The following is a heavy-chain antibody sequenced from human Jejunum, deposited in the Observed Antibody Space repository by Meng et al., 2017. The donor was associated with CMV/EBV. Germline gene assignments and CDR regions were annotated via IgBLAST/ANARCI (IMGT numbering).Heavy chain of an antibody. CDR1: TFTSHS. CDR2: ITPSDPGT. D-gene: IGHD1-26*01. Sequence: TFTSHSMHSVRQAPGQGLEWMAKITPSDPGTTYAQRFEGRVTMTRDTSTNTVYLKLGSLKAEDTAVYYCARIRGSYPGDYYNGMDVWGQGTTVTVSS. V-gene: IGHV1-46*01. CDR3: ARIRGSYPGDYYNGMDV. J-gene: IGHJ6*02.